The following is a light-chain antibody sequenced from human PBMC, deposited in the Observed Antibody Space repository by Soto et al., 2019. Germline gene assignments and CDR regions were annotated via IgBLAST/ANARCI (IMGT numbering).Light chain of an antibody. CDR1: SSDIGGYNY. V-gene: IGLV2-14*01. J-gene: IGLJ3*02. CDR3: SSYTNSATWV. CDR2: EVS. Sequence: QSALTQPASVSGSPGQSITISCTGSSSDIGGYNYFSWYQQHPGKAPKLMIYEVSNRPSGISNRLSASKSGNPASLTISLLQAEDENYYYCSSYTNSATWVFGGGTKVTVL.